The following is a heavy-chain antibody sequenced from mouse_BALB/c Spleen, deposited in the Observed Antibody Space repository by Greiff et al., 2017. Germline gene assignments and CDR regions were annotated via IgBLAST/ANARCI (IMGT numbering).Heavy chain of an antibody. J-gene: IGHJ3*01. CDR1: GDSITSGY. CDR2: ISYSGST. Sequence: EVKLLESGPSLVKPSQTLSLTCSVTGDSITSGYWNWIRKFPGNKLEYMGYISYSGSTYYNPSLKSRISITRDTSKNQYFLQLNSVTTEDTATYYCARYYDYDGGFAYWGQGTLVTVSA. CDR3: ARYYDYDGGFAY. D-gene: IGHD2-4*01. V-gene: IGHV3-8*02.